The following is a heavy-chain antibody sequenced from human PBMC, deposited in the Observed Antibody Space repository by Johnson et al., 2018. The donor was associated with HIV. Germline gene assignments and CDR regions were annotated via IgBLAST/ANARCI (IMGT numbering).Heavy chain of an antibody. CDR3: ARDLPGIYDAFDL. D-gene: IGHD1-26*01. CDR2: IYSDGTT. CDR1: GISVSRNY. J-gene: IGHJ3*01. V-gene: IGHV3-66*01. Sequence: VQLVESGGGFVQPGGSLRLSCAGSGISVSRNYMSWVRQAPGKGLEWVSVIYSDGTTSFAQSVKGRFSISRDVSKNILYLQMHSLRTEDTAYYYCARDLPGIYDAFDLWGQGTKVTISS.